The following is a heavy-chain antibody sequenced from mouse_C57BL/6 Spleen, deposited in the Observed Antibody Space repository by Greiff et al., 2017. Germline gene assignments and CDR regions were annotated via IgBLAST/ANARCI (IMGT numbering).Heavy chain of an antibody. D-gene: IGHD1-1*01. Sequence: QVQLQQPGAELVRPGSSVKLSCKASGYTFTSYWMHWVKQRPIQGLEWIGNIDPSDSETHYNQKFKDKATFTVDKSSSTAYMQLSSLTSEDSAVYYCARLSTVVAPMDYWGQGTSVTVSS. V-gene: IGHV1-52*01. J-gene: IGHJ4*01. CDR1: GYTFTSYW. CDR2: IDPSDSET. CDR3: ARLSTVVAPMDY.